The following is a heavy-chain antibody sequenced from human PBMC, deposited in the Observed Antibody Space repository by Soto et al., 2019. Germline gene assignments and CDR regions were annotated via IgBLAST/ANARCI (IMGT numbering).Heavy chain of an antibody. V-gene: IGHV3-30*18. CDR3: AKGGRQWLVTSDFNY. D-gene: IGHD6-19*01. Sequence: VQLVESGGGVVQPGRSRRLSCAASGFTFSDYAMHWVRQAPGRGLEWVAVVSHDGRNTHYADSVKGRFTISRDSSKNTFSLEMTSLRAEDTAVYYCAKGGRQWLVTSDFNYWGQGALVTVSS. J-gene: IGHJ4*02. CDR2: VSHDGRNT. CDR1: GFTFSDYA.